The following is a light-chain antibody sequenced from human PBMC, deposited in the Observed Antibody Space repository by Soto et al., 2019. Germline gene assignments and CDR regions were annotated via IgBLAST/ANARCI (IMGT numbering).Light chain of an antibody. CDR1: QSVSSN. CDR3: QQYNNWPQT. CDR2: GAS. J-gene: IGKJ1*01. V-gene: IGKV3-15*01. Sequence: EIVMTQSPATLSVSPGERATLSCRASQSVSSNLAWYQQKPGQAPRLLIYGASTRATCIPARFSGSGSGTEFTLTISSLQSEDFAVYYCQQYNNWPQTFGQGNKVELK.